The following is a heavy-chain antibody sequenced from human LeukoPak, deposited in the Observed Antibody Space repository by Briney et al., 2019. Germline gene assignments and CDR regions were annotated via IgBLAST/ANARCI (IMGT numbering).Heavy chain of an antibody. V-gene: IGHV4-59*11. CDR3: ARTIDGGDGPEIYFDY. J-gene: IGHJ4*02. CDR2: IYYSGST. Sequence: SETLSLTCTVSGGSISSHYWSWIRQPPGKGLEWIGYIYYSGSTNYNPPLKSRVTISVDTSKNQFSLKLSSVTAADTAVYYCARTIDGGDGPEIYFDYWGQGTLVTVSS. D-gene: IGHD5-24*01. CDR1: GGSISSHY.